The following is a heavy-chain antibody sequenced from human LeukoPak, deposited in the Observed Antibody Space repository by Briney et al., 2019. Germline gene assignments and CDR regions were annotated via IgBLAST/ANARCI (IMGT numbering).Heavy chain of an antibody. D-gene: IGHD3-22*01. Sequence: PGGSLRLSCVASGFIFSASTMQWVRQASGKGLEWIGRIRNKDNNYATAYVASVKGRFTISRDNSKNTLYLQMNSLRAEDTAVYYCASPLIYDSSGYYSPPPAYWGQGTLVTVSS. CDR3: ASPLIYDSSGYYSPPPAY. V-gene: IGHV3-73*01. CDR1: GFIFSAST. J-gene: IGHJ4*02. CDR2: IRNKDNNYAT.